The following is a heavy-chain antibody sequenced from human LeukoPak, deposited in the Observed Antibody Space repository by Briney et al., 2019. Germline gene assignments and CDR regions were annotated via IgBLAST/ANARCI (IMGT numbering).Heavy chain of an antibody. CDR1: GGSFSGYY. D-gene: IGHD6-13*01. Sequence: SETLSLTCAVYGGSFSGYYWSWIRQPPGKGLEWIGEINHSGSTNYNPSLKSRVTISVDTSKNQFSLKLSSVTAADTAVYYCARSRGSSWAIKYYYYGMDVWGQGTTVTVSS. V-gene: IGHV4-34*01. CDR2: INHSGST. J-gene: IGHJ6*02. CDR3: ARSRGSSWAIKYYYYGMDV.